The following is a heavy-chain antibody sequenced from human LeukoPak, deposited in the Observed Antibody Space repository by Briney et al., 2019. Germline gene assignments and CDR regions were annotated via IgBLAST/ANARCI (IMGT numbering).Heavy chain of an antibody. Sequence: GGSRRLSCAASEFTFNNNGMHWVRQAPGKGLEWVAFIRYDGIYKYYADSVKGRFTIFRDKSKTTLFLQMDSLRAEDTAVYYCAKDPEKGLAVARLEHWGQGTLVTVSS. CDR3: AKDPEKGLAVARLEH. V-gene: IGHV3-30*02. D-gene: IGHD6-19*01. CDR1: EFTFNNNG. J-gene: IGHJ5*02. CDR2: IRYDGIYK.